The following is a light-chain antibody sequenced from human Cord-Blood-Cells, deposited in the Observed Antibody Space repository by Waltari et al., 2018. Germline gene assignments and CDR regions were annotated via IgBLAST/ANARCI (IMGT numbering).Light chain of an antibody. J-gene: IGLJ2*01. V-gene: IGLV2-23*01. CDR1: RSDVGSYNL. CDR2: EGS. Sequence: QSALNQPASVSGYPGQSITIPCTGTRSDVGSYNLVSWYQQHPGKAPKLMIYEGSKRPSGVANRFSGSKSGNTASLTISGLQAEDEADYYCCSYAGSSTVVFGGGTKLTVL. CDR3: CSYAGSSTVV.